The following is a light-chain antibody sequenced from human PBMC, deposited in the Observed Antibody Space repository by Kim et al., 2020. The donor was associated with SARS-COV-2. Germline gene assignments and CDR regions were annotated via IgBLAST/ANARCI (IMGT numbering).Light chain of an antibody. CDR3: QQYNNWPLT. CDR1: QSVGGN. CDR2: GAS. J-gene: IGKJ4*01. Sequence: EIVMTQSPATLSVSPGERATLSCRASQSVGGNLAWYQQKPGQAPRLLIYGASTRATGIPAAFSGSGSATEFTLTISSLQSEDFAVYYCQQYNNWPLTFGGGTKVDIK. V-gene: IGKV3-15*01.